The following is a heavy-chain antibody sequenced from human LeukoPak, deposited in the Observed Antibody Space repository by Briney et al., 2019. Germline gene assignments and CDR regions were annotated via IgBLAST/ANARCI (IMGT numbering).Heavy chain of an antibody. CDR3: ARDRVVHTSSCDY. J-gene: IGHJ4*02. CDR2: ISYDGSNK. D-gene: IGHD6-13*01. Sequence: GGSLRLSCAASGFTFSSYSMHWVRRAPGKGLEWVAVISYDGSNKYYADSVKGRFTMSRDNSKKTLYLQMNSLRTEDTAIYYCARDRVVHTSSCDYWGQGTLVTVSS. V-gene: IGHV3-30-3*01. CDR1: GFTFSSYS.